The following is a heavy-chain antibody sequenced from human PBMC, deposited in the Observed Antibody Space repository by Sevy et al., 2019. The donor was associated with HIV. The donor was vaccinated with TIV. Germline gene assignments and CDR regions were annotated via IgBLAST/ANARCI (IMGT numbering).Heavy chain of an antibody. V-gene: IGHV7-4-1*02. D-gene: IGHD6-19*01. Sequence: ASVKVSCKASGYTFTTYAMSWVQQAPGQGLEWLGWINTNTGNPTYAQGFTGRFVFSLDTSVSTAYLQISSLKAEDTAVYYCARDHEGSSGWYVHFDYWGQGTLVTVSS. CDR3: ARDHEGSSGWYVHFDY. CDR1: GYTFTTYA. J-gene: IGHJ4*02. CDR2: INTNTGNP.